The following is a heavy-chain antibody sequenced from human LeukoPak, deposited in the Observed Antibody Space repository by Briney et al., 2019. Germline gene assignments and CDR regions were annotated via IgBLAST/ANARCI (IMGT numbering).Heavy chain of an antibody. CDR3: AELGITMIGGV. CDR2: ISSSSSYI. V-gene: IGHV3-21*01. Sequence: GGSLRLSCAASGFTFSSYSMNWVREAPGRGLEWVSSISSSSSYIYYADSVKGRFTISKDNAKNSLYLQMNSLRAEDTAVYYCAELGITMIGGVWGKGTTVTISS. CDR1: GFTFSSYS. J-gene: IGHJ6*04. D-gene: IGHD3-10*02.